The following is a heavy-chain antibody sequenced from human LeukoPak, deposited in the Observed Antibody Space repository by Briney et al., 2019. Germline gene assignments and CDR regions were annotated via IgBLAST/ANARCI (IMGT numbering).Heavy chain of an antibody. CDR1: GFTFSSYE. D-gene: IGHD1-26*01. CDR2: IYSGGST. Sequence: PGGSLRLSCAASGFTFSSYEMNWVRQAPGKGLEWVSVIYSGGSTYYADSVKGRFTISRDNSKNTLYFQMNSLRAEDTAVYYCATDSDSGSPHGAFDIWGQGTMVTVSS. V-gene: IGHV3-53*01. J-gene: IGHJ3*02. CDR3: ATDSDSGSPHGAFDI.